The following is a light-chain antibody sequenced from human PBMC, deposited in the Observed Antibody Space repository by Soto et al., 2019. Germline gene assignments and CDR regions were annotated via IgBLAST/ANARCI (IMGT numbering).Light chain of an antibody. CDR1: QSISSY. CDR2: AAS. V-gene: IGKV1-39*01. J-gene: IGKJ4*01. Sequence: DIQMTQSPSSLSASVGDRVTITCRASQSISSYLNWYQQKPGKAPKLLIYAASSLQSGVPSRFSGSGSGTDFTLIISSLQPEDFATYYCQQSYSTPRALTFGGGTKVEIK. CDR3: QQSYSTPRALT.